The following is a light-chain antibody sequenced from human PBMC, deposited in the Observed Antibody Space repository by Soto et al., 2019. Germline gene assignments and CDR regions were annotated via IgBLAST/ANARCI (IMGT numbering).Light chain of an antibody. CDR2: GAS. CDR3: QQYSDSLT. V-gene: IGKV3-20*01. Sequence: EIVLTQSPDTLSLSPGESATLSCRASQSVSSNYLAWYQQKPGRAHRLLIYGASNRATGTPTRFSGSVSGTDFTLTISRLEPEDFAVFYCQQYSDSLTFGQGTRLEIE. CDR1: QSVSSNY. J-gene: IGKJ5*01.